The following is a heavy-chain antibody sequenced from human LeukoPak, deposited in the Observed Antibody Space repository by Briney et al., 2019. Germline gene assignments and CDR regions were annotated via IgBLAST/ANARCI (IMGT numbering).Heavy chain of an antibody. Sequence: PGRSLRLSCAASGFTFRSHGMHWVRQAPGKGLEWVAVIWYDGSNKYYADSVKGRFTISRDNSKNTLYLEMNSLRAEDTAVYYCARDRWGSENYHYFDYWGQGTLVTVSS. CDR1: GFTFRSHG. J-gene: IGHJ4*02. D-gene: IGHD3-10*01. CDR3: ARDRWGSENYHYFDY. CDR2: IWYDGSNK. V-gene: IGHV3-33*01.